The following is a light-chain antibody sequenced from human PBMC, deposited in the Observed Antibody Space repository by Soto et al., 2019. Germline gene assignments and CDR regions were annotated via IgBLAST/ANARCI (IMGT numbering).Light chain of an antibody. CDR2: NNN. CDR1: RSNIGNNA. V-gene: IGLV1-44*01. CDR3: ATWDDSLNARWV. Sequence: QSVLTQPPSASGTPGQRVTISCSGSRSNIGNNAVSWYQQFPGTAPKLLIYNNNQLPSGVPDRFSGSKSGTSASLAISGLLSADEADYYCATWDDSLNARWVFGGGTKLTVL. J-gene: IGLJ3*02.